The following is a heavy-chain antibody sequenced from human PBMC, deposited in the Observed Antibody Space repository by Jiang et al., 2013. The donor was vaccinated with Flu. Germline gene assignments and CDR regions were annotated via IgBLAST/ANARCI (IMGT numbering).Heavy chain of an antibody. D-gene: IGHD3-22*01. CDR1: GGTFTTSA. CDR2: IIPLFGTA. V-gene: IGHV1-69*06. CDR3: ARGPDISAYYYFY. J-gene: IGHJ4*02. Sequence: SGAEVKKPGSSVKVSCKASGGTFTTSAISWVRQAPGQGPEWMGGIIPLFGTANYAQKFQGRVTITADKSTSTAYMELSSLRSEDTAVYYCARGPDISAYYYFYWGQGTLVTVSS.